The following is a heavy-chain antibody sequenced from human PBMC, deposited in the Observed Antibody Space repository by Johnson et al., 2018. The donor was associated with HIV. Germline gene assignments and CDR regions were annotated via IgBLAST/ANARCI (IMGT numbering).Heavy chain of an antibody. J-gene: IGHJ3*02. D-gene: IGHD6-13*01. CDR1: GFTFSSYA. V-gene: IGHV3-30*02. CDR2: IRYDGSNK. Sequence: QVQLVESGGGLVQPGRSLRLSCAASGFTFSSYAMHWVRQAPGKGLEWVAFIRYDGSNKYYADSVKGRFTISRDNSKNTLYLQMNSLRAEDTAVYYCAKAFSSSWSDAFDIWGQGTMVTVSS. CDR3: AKAFSSSWSDAFDI.